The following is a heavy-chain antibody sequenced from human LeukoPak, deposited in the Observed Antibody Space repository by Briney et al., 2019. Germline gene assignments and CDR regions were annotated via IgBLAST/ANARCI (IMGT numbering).Heavy chain of an antibody. Sequence: PGGSLRLSCAASGFTFSSYAMHWVRQAPGKGLEWVAVISYDGSNKYYADSVKGRFTISRDNSKNTLYLQMNSLRAEDTAVYYCAKDVMITFGGVIALDYWGQGTLVTVSS. CDR1: GFTFSSYA. CDR3: AKDVMITFGGVIALDY. J-gene: IGHJ4*02. CDR2: ISYDGSNK. V-gene: IGHV3-30*04. D-gene: IGHD3-16*02.